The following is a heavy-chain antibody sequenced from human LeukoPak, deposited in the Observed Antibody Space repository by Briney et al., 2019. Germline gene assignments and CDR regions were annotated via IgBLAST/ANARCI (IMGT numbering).Heavy chain of an antibody. Sequence: SVKVSCKASGGTFSSYAISWVRQAPGQGLEWLGGIIPIFGTANYAQKFQGRVTITADESTSTAYMELSSLRSEDTAVYYCARAEVAGYCSSTSCLYVDYWGQGTLVTVSS. D-gene: IGHD2-2*01. V-gene: IGHV1-69*13. CDR2: IIPIFGTA. J-gene: IGHJ4*02. CDR3: ARAEVAGYCSSTSCLYVDY. CDR1: GGTFSSYA.